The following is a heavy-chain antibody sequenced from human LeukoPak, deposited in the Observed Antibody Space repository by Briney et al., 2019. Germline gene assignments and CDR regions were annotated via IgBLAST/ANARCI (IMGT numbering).Heavy chain of an antibody. Sequence: PSETLSLTCTVSGGSINSDYWSWIRQPPGKGLEWIGYIYYSGSTNYNPSLKSRVTISVDTSKNQFSLKLSSVTAADTAVYYCARFIAAPQHDAFDIWGQGTMVTVSS. CDR2: IYYSGST. CDR3: ARFIAAPQHDAFDI. CDR1: GGSINSDY. J-gene: IGHJ3*02. D-gene: IGHD6-6*01. V-gene: IGHV4-59*01.